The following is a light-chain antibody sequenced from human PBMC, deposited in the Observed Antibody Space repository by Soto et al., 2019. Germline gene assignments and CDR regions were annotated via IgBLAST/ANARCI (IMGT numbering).Light chain of an antibody. CDR2: GTS. CDR1: QTVASPY. CDR3: QQYDSSVYT. V-gene: IGKV3-20*01. J-gene: IGKJ2*01. Sequence: EIVLTQSPGTLSLSPGERATLSCRTSQTVASPYLAWYQQKVGQAPRLLIYGTSTRATGIPDRFSGSGSGTDFTLTISRLEPADSAVYYCQQYDSSVYTFGQGTKLEIK.